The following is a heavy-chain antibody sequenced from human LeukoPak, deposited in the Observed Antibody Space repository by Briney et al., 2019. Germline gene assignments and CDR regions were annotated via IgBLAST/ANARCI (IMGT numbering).Heavy chain of an antibody. D-gene: IGHD6-13*01. CDR3: AREYGVAAAFGAFDI. CDR1: GYTFTSYG. Sequence: GASVKVSCKVSGYTFTSYGISWVRQAPGQGLEWMGWISTYNGNTNYAQKLQGRVTITRDTSASTAYMELSSLRSEDMAVYYCAREYGVAAAFGAFDIWGQGTMVTVSS. J-gene: IGHJ3*02. CDR2: ISTYNGNT. V-gene: IGHV1-18*03.